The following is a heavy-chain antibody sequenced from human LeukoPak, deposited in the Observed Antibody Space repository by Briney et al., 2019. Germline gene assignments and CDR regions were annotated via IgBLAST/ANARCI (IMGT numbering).Heavy chain of an antibody. CDR1: GYTFTSYD. Sequence: ASVKVSCKASGYTFTSYDINWVRQATGQGLEWMGWMNPNSGNTGYAQKFQGRVTMTRNTSISTAYMELSSLRSEDTAVYYCARGYVPRGLRDLFIFGVVSSNWFDPWGQGTPVTVSS. CDR2: MNPNSGNT. J-gene: IGHJ5*02. D-gene: IGHD3-3*01. CDR3: ARGYVPRGLRDLFIFGVVSSNWFDP. V-gene: IGHV1-8*01.